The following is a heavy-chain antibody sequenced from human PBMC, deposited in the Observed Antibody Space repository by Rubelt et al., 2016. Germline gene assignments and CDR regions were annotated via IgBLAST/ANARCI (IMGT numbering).Heavy chain of an antibody. CDR3: ARDPRSYHAFDI. V-gene: IGHV1-69*04. CDR1: GDTLSFFS. D-gene: IGHD1-26*01. CDR2: IIPILGMA. Sequence: QVQLVQSGAVLKKPGASVKVSCKVSGDTLSFFSIHWLRQAPGNGLEWMGRIIPILGMANYAQKFQGRVTITADKSTRTAYMERSSLRSEDTAVYYCARDPRSYHAFDIWGQGTMVTVSS. J-gene: IGHJ3*02.